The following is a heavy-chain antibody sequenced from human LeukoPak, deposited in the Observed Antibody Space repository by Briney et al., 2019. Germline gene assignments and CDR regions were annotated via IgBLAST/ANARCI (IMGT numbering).Heavy chain of an antibody. Sequence: GGSLRLSCAASGFTVSSNYMSWVRQAPGKGLEWVAVISNDGSRKYYADSVKGRFTISRDNSKNTLYLQMDSLRTEDTAVYYCAKDSAEGSTVTWGQGTLVTVSS. CDR3: AKDSAEGSTVT. CDR2: ISNDGSRK. D-gene: IGHD4-17*01. CDR1: GFTVSSNY. V-gene: IGHV3-30*18. J-gene: IGHJ4*02.